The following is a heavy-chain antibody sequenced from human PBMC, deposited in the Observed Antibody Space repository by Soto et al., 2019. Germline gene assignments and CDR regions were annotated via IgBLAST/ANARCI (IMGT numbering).Heavy chain of an antibody. CDR2: IIPIFGTA. V-gene: IGHV1-69*13. CDR1: GGTFSSYA. Sequence: SVKVSCKASGGTFSSYAISWVRQAPGQGLELMGVIIPIFGTANYAKKFQGRVTITADESTSTAYMELSSLISEDTAVYYCARGQLLYNWFDPWGQGTLVTVSS. J-gene: IGHJ5*02. D-gene: IGHD2-2*01. CDR3: ARGQLLYNWFDP.